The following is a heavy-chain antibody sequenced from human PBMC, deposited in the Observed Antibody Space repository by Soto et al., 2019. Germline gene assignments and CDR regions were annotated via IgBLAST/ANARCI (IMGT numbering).Heavy chain of an antibody. CDR2: IYYSGST. CDR3: AGDCQDTGIAAAGRYFDY. Sequence: SETLSLTCTVSGGSISSYYWSWIRQPPGKGLEWIGYIYYSGSTNYNPSLKSRVTISVDTSKNQFSLKLSSVTAADTAVYYCAGDCQDTGIAAAGRYFDYWGQGTLVTVSS. J-gene: IGHJ4*02. CDR1: GGSISSYY. V-gene: IGHV4-59*01. D-gene: IGHD6-13*01.